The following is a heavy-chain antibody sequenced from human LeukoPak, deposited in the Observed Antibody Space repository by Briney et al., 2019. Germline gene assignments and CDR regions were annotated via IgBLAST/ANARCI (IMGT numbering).Heavy chain of an antibody. D-gene: IGHD6-13*01. CDR2: ITGSSSTL. V-gene: IGHV3-48*04. CDR3: ARRLIAATATSAFDI. CDR1: EFTFSRYT. J-gene: IGHJ3*02. Sequence: QTGGSLRLSCAASEFTFSRYTMNWVRQAPGKGLEWISYITGSSSTLYYADSVKGRFTISRDNAKNSLYLQMNSLRAEDTAVYYCARRLIAATATSAFDIWGQGTMVTVSS.